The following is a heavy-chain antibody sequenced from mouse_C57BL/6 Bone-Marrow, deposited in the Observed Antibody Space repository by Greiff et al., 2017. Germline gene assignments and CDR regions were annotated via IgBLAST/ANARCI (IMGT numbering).Heavy chain of an antibody. CDR1: GFNIKDDY. CDR2: IDPENGDT. J-gene: IGHJ1*03. V-gene: IGHV14-4*01. CDR3: TTEGWYFDV. Sequence: EVQGVESGAELVRPGASVKLSCTASGFNIKDDYMHWVKQRPEQGLEWIGWIDPENGDTEYASKFQGKASITADTSSNTAYLQLSSLTSEDTAVYYCTTEGWYFDVWGTGTTVTVSS.